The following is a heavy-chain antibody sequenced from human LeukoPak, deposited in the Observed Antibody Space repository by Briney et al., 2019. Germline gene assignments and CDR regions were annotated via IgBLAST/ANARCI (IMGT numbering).Heavy chain of an antibody. V-gene: IGHV4-39*07. J-gene: IGHJ5*02. CDR1: GGSISSSSYY. D-gene: IGHD3-22*01. CDR2: IYYSGST. CDR3: ARDMGSSGYYRLSWFDP. Sequence: PSETLSLTCTVSGGSISSSSYYWGWIRQPPGKGLGWIGSIYYSGSTNYNPSLKSRVTISVDTSKNQFSLKLSSVTAADTAVYYCARDMGSSGYYRLSWFDPWGQGTLVTVSS.